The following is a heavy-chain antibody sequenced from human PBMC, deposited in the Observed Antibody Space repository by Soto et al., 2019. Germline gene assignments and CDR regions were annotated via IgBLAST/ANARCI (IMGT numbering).Heavy chain of an antibody. CDR3: ARVETFGGVITSNFDY. V-gene: IGHV4-39*01. CDR1: GGSINSAGYY. J-gene: IGHJ4*02. D-gene: IGHD3-16*02. CDR2: IYYSGST. Sequence: SETLSLTCNVSGGSINSAGYYWSWIRQHPGKGLEWIGYIYYSGSTFYSPSLKSRVTISVDTSKNQFSLKLSSVTAADTAVYYCARVETFGGVITSNFDYWGQGTLVTVSS.